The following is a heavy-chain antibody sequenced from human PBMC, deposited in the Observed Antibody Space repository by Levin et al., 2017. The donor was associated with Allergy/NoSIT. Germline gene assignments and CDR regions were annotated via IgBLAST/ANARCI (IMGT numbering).Heavy chain of an antibody. CDR3: AREGDYGDYVPLCFDY. D-gene: IGHD4-17*01. Sequence: PGGSLRLSCAASRFTFSTYSMNWVRQAPGKGLEWISYITSSSSTIYYADSVKGRFTISRDNAKNSLYLQMNSLRAEDTAVYYCAREGDYGDYVPLCFDYWGQGTLVTVSS. CDR1: RFTFSTYS. V-gene: IGHV3-48*01. J-gene: IGHJ4*02. CDR2: ITSSSSTI.